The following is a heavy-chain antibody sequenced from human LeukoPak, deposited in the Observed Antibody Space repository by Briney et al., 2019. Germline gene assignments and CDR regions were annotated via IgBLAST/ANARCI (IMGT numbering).Heavy chain of an antibody. V-gene: IGHV4-39*01. J-gene: IGHJ4*02. CDR3: ARHEGGGSGWYRGWDFDY. CDR2: IHYSGST. Sequence: PSETLSLTCTVSGGSISSSSYYWGWIRQPPGKGLEWIGSIHYSGSTYYNPSLKSRVTISVDTSKNQFSLKLSSVTAADTAVYYCARHEGGGSGWYRGWDFDYWGQGTLVTVSS. D-gene: IGHD6-19*01. CDR1: GGSISSSSYY.